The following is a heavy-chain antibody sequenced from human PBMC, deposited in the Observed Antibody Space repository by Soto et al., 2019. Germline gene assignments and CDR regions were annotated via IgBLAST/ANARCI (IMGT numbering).Heavy chain of an antibody. CDR3: ARDLWAFYGDYANAFDI. V-gene: IGHV3-66*01. CDR2: IYSGGST. J-gene: IGHJ3*02. D-gene: IGHD4-17*01. Sequence: QSGGSLRLSCAASGFTVRSNYMSWVRQAPGKGLEWVSVIYSGGSTYYADSVKGRFTISRDNSNNTLYLQMNSLRAEDTAVYYCARDLWAFYGDYANAFDIWGQGTMVTVSS. CDR1: GFTVRSNY.